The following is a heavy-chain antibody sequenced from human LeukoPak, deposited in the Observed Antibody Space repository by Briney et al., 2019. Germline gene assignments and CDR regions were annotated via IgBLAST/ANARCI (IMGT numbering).Heavy chain of an antibody. CDR1: GFTFSSYA. CDR2: ISYDGSNK. CDR3: ARANNMIVVPPGY. D-gene: IGHD3-22*01. Sequence: PGGSPRLSCAASGFTFSSYAMHWVRQAPGKGLEWVAVISYDGSNKYYADSVKGRFTISRDNSKNTLYLQMNSLRAEDTAVYYCARANNMIVVPPGYWGQGTLVTVSS. V-gene: IGHV3-30-3*01. J-gene: IGHJ4*02.